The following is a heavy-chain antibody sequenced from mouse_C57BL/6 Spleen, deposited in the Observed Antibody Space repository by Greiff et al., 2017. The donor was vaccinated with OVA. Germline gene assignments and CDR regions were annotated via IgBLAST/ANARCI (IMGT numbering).Heavy chain of an antibody. CDR2: IYPRSGNT. CDR1: GYTFTSYG. D-gene: IGHD2-4*01. CDR3: ASLYYDYDDAMDY. V-gene: IGHV1-81*01. J-gene: IGHJ4*01. Sequence: VQLQESGAELARPGASVKLSCKASGYTFTSYGISWVKQRTGQGLEWIGEIYPRSGNTYYNEKFKGKATLTADKSSSTAYMELRSLTSEDSAVYFCASLYYDYDDAMDYWGQGTSVTVSS.